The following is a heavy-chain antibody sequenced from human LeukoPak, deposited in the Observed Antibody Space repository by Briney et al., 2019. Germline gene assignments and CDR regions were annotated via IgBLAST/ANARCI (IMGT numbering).Heavy chain of an antibody. CDR1: SGSFSGYY. CDR2: INHSGST. D-gene: IGHD2-2*01. J-gene: IGHJ4*02. CDR3: ARSRGYCSSTSCYSDY. Sequence: SETLSLTCAVYSGSFSGYYWSWIRQPPGKGLEWIGEINHSGSTNYNPSLKSRVTISVDTSKNQFSLKLSSVTAADTAVYYCARSRGYCSSTSCYSDYWGQGTLVTVSS. V-gene: IGHV4-34*01.